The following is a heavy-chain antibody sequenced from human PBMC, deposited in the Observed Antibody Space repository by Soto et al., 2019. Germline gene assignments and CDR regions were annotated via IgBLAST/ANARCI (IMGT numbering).Heavy chain of an antibody. J-gene: IGHJ4*02. CDR3: ARGPADYGDNSCNYFLDQ. Sequence: QVQLVQSGAEVKKPGASMKVSCKASGYTFTTYGMSWVRQAPGHGIDWMGWISTYNGNTKYAERLQGRVSMTTDTTTSTAYMELKSLTSDDTAVYYCARGPADYGDNSCNYFLDQWGQGTLVTVSS. CDR2: ISTYNGNT. V-gene: IGHV1-18*01. D-gene: IGHD3-22*01. CDR1: GYTFTTYG.